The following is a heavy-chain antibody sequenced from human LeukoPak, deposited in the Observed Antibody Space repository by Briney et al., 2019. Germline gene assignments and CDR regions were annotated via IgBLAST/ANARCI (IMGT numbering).Heavy chain of an antibody. CDR1: GFTLSSYS. Sequence: PGGSLRLSCAASGFTLSSYSMNWVHQAPGKGLEWVSSISSSSSYIYYADSVKGRFTISRDNAKNSLYLQMNSLRAEDTAVYYCARYDTQEWLLNYWGQGTLFTVSS. V-gene: IGHV3-21*01. D-gene: IGHD3-3*01. CDR3: ARYDTQEWLLNY. CDR2: ISSSSSYI. J-gene: IGHJ4*02.